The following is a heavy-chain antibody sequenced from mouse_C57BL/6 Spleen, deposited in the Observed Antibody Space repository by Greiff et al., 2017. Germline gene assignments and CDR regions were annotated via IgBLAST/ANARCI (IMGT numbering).Heavy chain of an antibody. CDR2: IYPYNGVS. CDR3: AIPRGSSLPYAMDD. Sequence: VQLQQSGPELVKPGASVKISCKASGYSFTGYYMHWVKQSHGNILDWIGYIYPYNGVSSYNQKFKGKATLTVDKSSSTAYMELRSLTSEDSAVYYGAIPRGSSLPYAMDDWGQGTSVTVSS. D-gene: IGHD1-1*01. V-gene: IGHV1-31*01. CDR1: GYSFTGYY. J-gene: IGHJ4*01.